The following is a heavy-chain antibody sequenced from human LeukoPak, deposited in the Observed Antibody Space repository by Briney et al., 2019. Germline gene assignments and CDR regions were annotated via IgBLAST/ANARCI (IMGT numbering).Heavy chain of an antibody. CDR3: ARVNSPYYNIWTGYFY. CDR1: VYTFTSFG. Sequence: GASVKVSCKASVYTFTSFGITWVRQAPGKGLAWVGWSSASNDNTKYAQKFQGRVAMTTDTSTSTAYMELSSLRSDDTAVYYCARVNSPYYNIWTGYFYWGQGTLVTVSS. CDR2: SSASNDNT. J-gene: IGHJ4*02. V-gene: IGHV1-18*01. D-gene: IGHD3-9*01.